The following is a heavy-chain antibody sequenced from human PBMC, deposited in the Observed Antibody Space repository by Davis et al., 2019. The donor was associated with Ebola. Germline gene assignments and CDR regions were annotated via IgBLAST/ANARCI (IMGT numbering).Heavy chain of an antibody. J-gene: IGHJ6*04. CDR2: FDPEDGET. V-gene: IGHV1-24*01. D-gene: IGHD2-15*01. CDR3: ATGVVVAATPLLDV. CDR1: GYTFTSYY. Sequence: ASVKVSCKASGYTFTSYYMHWVRQAPGKGLEWMGGFDPEDGETIYAQKFQGRVTITADESTSTAYMELSSLRSEDTAVYYCATGVVVAATPLLDVWGKGTTVTVSS.